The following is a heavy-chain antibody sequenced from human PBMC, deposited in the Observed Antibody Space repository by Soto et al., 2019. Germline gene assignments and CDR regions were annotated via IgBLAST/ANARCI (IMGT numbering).Heavy chain of an antibody. CDR3: AREGNLGRWLQPLDF. Sequence: SEPLSLTCAVSGGSIISGGYSWSWIRQPPGKGLEWIGNIHYNGNTKYNPSLKSRVSMSVDTSKNQFSLRLISVTAADTAKYFCAREGNLGRWLQPLDFWGQGTLVTVSS. CDR1: GGSIISGGYS. CDR2: IHYNGNT. J-gene: IGHJ4*02. D-gene: IGHD5-12*01. V-gene: IGHV4-61*08.